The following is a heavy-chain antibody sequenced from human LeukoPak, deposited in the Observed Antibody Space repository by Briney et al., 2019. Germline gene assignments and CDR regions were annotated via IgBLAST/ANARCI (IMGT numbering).Heavy chain of an antibody. D-gene: IGHD3-16*02. J-gene: IGHJ4*02. V-gene: IGHV4-39*07. CDR1: GGSISTSSYY. Sequence: SETLSLTCTVSGGSISTSSYYWGWIRQPPGKGLECIGNIYYSGSTYYNPSLKSRVTISVDTSKNQFSLKLSSVTAADTAVYYCARDRGWGLSLAYWGQGALVTVSS. CDR3: ARDRGWGLSLAY. CDR2: IYYSGST.